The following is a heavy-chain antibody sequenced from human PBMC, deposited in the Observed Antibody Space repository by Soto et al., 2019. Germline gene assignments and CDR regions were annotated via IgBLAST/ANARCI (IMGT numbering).Heavy chain of an antibody. Sequence: SETLSLTCTVSGGSISSYYWSWIRQPPGKGLEWIGYIYYSGSTNYNPSLKSRVTISVDTSKNQFSLKLSSVTAADTAVYYFSRHSLYYDFWSGYSNWFDPWGQGTLVTVSS. CDR3: SRHSLYYDFWSGYSNWFDP. V-gene: IGHV4-59*08. CDR2: IYYSGST. D-gene: IGHD3-3*01. J-gene: IGHJ5*02. CDR1: GGSISSYY.